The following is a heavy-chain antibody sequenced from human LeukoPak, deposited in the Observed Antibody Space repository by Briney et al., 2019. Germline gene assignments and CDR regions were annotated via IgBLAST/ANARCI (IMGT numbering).Heavy chain of an antibody. CDR3: AREASIAAAGYYYYYYYMDV. CDR1: GFSLSSYA. V-gene: IGHV3-23*01. Sequence: GGSLRLSCTVSGFSLSSYALSWVRRAPGKGLEWVSATSSSDAGKYYADSVRGRFTISRDNAKNSLYLQMNSLRAEDTAVYYCAREASIAAAGYYYYYYYMDVWGKGTTVTISS. D-gene: IGHD6-13*01. CDR2: TSSSDAGK. J-gene: IGHJ6*03.